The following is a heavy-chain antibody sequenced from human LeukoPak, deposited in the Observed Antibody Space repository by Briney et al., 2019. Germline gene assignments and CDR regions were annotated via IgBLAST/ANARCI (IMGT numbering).Heavy chain of an antibody. CDR1: GGSISSYY. V-gene: IGHV4-59*01. D-gene: IGHD5-12*01. J-gene: IGHJ4*02. CDR3: ARRAFSGYFFDY. Sequence: PSETLSLTCTVSGGSISSYYWSWIRQPPGKGLEWIGYIYYSGSTNYNPSLKSRVTISVDTSNNQFSLKLSSVTAADTAVYYCARRAFSGYFFDYWGQGTLVTVSS. CDR2: IYYSGST.